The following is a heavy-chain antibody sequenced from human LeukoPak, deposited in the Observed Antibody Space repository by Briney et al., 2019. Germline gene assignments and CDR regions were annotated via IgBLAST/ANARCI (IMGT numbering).Heavy chain of an antibody. Sequence: SETLSLTCTVSGASIRSFYWTWIRQPPGKGLEWIGYIYHTVITNYNPSLKSRLTISLDTSKNQFSLTLNSVTAADTAVYYCARSVLDQSVNHWFDPWGQGSLVTVSS. D-gene: IGHD2-2*01. CDR2: IYHTVIT. V-gene: IGHV4-59*01. CDR1: GASIRSFY. J-gene: IGHJ5*02. CDR3: ARSVLDQSVNHWFDP.